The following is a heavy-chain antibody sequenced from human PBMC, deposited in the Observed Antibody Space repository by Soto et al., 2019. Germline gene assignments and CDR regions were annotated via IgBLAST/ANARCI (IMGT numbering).Heavy chain of an antibody. D-gene: IGHD3-10*01. V-gene: IGHV3-30*18. Sequence: QVQLVESGGGVVQPGRSLRLSCAASGFTFSSYGMHWVRQAPGKGLEWVAVISYDGSNKYYADSVKGRFTISRDNSKNTLYLQMNSLRAEDTAVYYCAKAAGSHPPADYWGQGTLVTVSS. J-gene: IGHJ4*02. CDR1: GFTFSSYG. CDR2: ISYDGSNK. CDR3: AKAAGSHPPADY.